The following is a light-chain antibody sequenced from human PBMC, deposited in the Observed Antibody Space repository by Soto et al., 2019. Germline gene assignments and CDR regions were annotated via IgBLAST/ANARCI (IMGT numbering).Light chain of an antibody. J-gene: IGLJ1*01. Sequence: QSALTQPASVSGSPGQSITISCTGTSSDVGGYNYVSWYQQQSGKAPKLMIHEVSNRPSGVSNRFSGSKSGNTASLTISGIQAEDEADYYCSSYTSSRAYVFGSGTKLTVL. CDR1: SSDVGGYNY. CDR2: EVS. V-gene: IGLV2-14*01. CDR3: SSYTSSRAYV.